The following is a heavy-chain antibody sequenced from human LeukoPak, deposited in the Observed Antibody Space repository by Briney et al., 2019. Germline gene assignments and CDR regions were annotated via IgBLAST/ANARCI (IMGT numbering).Heavy chain of an antibody. D-gene: IGHD6-19*01. CDR1: GFTFSSYS. V-gene: IGHV3-21*01. CDR2: ISSSSSYI. CDR3: ASFDSSGWQQFDY. Sequence: PGGSLRLSCAASGFTFSSYSMSWVRQAPGKGLEWVSSISSSSSYIYYADSVKGRFTISRNNAKNSPYLQMNSLRAEDTAVYYCASFDSSGWQQFDYWGQGTLVTVSS. J-gene: IGHJ4*02.